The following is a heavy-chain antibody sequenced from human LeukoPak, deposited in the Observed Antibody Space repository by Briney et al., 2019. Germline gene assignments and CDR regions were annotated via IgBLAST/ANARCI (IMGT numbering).Heavy chain of an antibody. J-gene: IGHJ1*01. CDR1: GYSFTSYW. D-gene: IGHD3-10*01. Sequence: GESLKISCRGSGYSFTSYWISWVRQMPGKGLEWMGRIDPSDSYTNYSPSFQGHVTISADKSISTAYLQWSSLKASDTAMYYCATLTYGSGSYTYFQHRGQGTLVTVSS. CDR3: ATLTYGSGSYTYFQH. V-gene: IGHV5-10-1*01. CDR2: IDPSDSYT.